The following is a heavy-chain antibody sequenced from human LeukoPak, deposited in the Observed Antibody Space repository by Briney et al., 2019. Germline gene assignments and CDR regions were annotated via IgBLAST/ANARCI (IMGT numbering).Heavy chain of an antibody. CDR2: ISAYNGNT. Sequence: ASVKVSCKASGYTFTSYGISWVRQAPGQGLEWMGWISAYNGNTNYAQKLQGRVTMTTDTSTSTAYMELRSLRSDDTAAYYCASFLYDSSGYAPAFHYWGQGTLVTVSS. V-gene: IGHV1-18*01. CDR1: GYTFTSYG. J-gene: IGHJ4*02. CDR3: ASFLYDSSGYAPAFHY. D-gene: IGHD3-22*01.